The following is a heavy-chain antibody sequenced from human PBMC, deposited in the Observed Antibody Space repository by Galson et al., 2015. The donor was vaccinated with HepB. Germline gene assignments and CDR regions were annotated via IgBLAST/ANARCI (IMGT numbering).Heavy chain of an antibody. CDR2: ISYDGSNK. Sequence: SLRLSCAASGFTFSSYGMHWVRQAPGKGLEWVAVISYDGSNKYYADSVKGRFTISRYNSKNKLYLQMNSLRTEDTAGYYCARDGAAAFSSSGSRGDNWFAPSGQGTLVTVSS. D-gene: IGHD6-13*01. CDR3: ARDGAAAFSSSGSRGDNWFAP. CDR1: GFTFSSYG. V-gene: IGHV3-30*03. J-gene: IGHJ5*02.